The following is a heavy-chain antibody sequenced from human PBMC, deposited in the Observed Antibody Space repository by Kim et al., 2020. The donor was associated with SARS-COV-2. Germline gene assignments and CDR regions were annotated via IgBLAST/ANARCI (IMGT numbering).Heavy chain of an antibody. D-gene: IGHD1-26*01. J-gene: IGHJ5*02. V-gene: IGHV4-31*02. Sequence: SLKRRFTISVDTSKNQFSLKLNSVTAADTGVYYCARLSKIVAAAGGWFDPWGQGTLVTVSS. CDR3: ARLSKIVAAAGGWFDP.